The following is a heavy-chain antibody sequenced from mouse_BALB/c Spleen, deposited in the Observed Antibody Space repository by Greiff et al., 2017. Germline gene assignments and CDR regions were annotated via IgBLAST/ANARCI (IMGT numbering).Heavy chain of an antibody. Sequence: EVMLVESGGGLVQPGGSRKLSCAASGFTFSSFGMHWVRQAPEKGLEWVAYISSGGSTYYPDSVKGRFTISRDNARNILYLQMSSLRSEDTAMYYCAIITTATGFDYWGQGTTLTVSS. CDR2: ISSGGST. V-gene: IGHV5-6-5*01. D-gene: IGHD1-2*01. CDR1: GFTFSSFG. CDR3: AIITTATGFDY. J-gene: IGHJ2*01.